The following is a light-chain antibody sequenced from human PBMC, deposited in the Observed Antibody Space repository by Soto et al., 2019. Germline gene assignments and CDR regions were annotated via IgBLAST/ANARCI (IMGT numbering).Light chain of an antibody. CDR1: QSVSSY. CDR3: QQRSTSIT. J-gene: IGKJ5*01. CDR2: DAS. Sequence: EVVLAQAPATLSLSPGERATLSCRASQSVSSYLAWYQQRPGQAPRLLIYDASNRATGIPARFSGSGSGTDFTLTISSLEPEDFAVYHCQQRSTSITFGPGTRLEIK. V-gene: IGKV3-11*01.